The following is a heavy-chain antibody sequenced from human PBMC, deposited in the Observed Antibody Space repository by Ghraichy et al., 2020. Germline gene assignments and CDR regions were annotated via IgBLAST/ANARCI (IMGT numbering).Heavy chain of an antibody. CDR2: IYTSGST. CDR1: GGSISSYY. V-gene: IGHV4-4*07. CDR3: ARASGSTSSRSFDY. J-gene: IGHJ4*02. Sequence: SQTLSLTCTVSGGSISSYYWSWIRQPAGKGLEWIGRIYTSGSTNYNPSLKSRVTMSVDTSKNQFSLKLSSVTAADTAVYYCARASGSTSSRSFDYWGQGTLVTVSS. D-gene: IGHD2-2*01.